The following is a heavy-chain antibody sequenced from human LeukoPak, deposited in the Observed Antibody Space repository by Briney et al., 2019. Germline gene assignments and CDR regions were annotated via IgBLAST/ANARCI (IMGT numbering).Heavy chain of an antibody. CDR1: GGSISSDNYY. J-gene: IGHJ5*02. Sequence: SETLSLTCTVSGGSISSDNYYWSWVRQPAGKGLEWIGRIYARGSTNYNPSLKSRVTISIDPSKNQFSLKLSSVTAADTAIYYCVKDNGRWFDPWGQGTLVIVSS. D-gene: IGHD1-26*01. CDR2: IYARGST. V-gene: IGHV4-61*02. CDR3: VKDNGRWFDP.